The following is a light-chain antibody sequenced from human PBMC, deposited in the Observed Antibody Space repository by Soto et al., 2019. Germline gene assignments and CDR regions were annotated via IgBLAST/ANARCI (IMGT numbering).Light chain of an antibody. Sequence: DIQMTQSPSSLSASVGDRVTVTCRASQTITGCLNWYQQKPGKAPKLLIYAASSLQSGVPSRFSGSGSGTDFTLTISSLQPEDFATYYCQQSYSTPFTFGPGTKVDIK. CDR1: QTITGC. V-gene: IGKV1-39*01. CDR3: QQSYSTPFT. CDR2: AAS. J-gene: IGKJ3*01.